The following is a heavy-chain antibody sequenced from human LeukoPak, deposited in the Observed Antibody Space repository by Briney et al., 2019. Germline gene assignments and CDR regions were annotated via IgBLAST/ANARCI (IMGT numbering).Heavy chain of an antibody. CDR3: ARAGAYSYYYGMDV. CDR2: IYYSGST. CDR1: GGSISSYY. V-gene: IGHV4-59*01. Sequence: NPSETLSLTCTVSGGSISSYYWSWIRQPPGKGLEWIGYIYYSGSTNYNPSLKSRVTISVDTSKNQFSLKLSSVTAADTAVYYCARAGAYSYYYGMDVWGQGTTVTVSS. J-gene: IGHJ6*02.